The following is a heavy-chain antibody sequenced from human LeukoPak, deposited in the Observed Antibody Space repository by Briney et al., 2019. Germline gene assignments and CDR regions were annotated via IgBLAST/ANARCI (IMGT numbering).Heavy chain of an antibody. D-gene: IGHD5-12*01. CDR1: GFTFSSYY. Sequence: PGGSLRLSCAASGFTFSSYYMSWVRQAPGKGLEWVSSITTSSIYIYYGDSVKGRFTISRDNVKNSLYLQMNSLRAEDTAVYYCAREQSGYDVKKYYYYIDVWGKGTTVTVSS. CDR3: AREQSGYDVKKYYYYIDV. V-gene: IGHV3-21*01. CDR2: ITTSSIYI. J-gene: IGHJ6*03.